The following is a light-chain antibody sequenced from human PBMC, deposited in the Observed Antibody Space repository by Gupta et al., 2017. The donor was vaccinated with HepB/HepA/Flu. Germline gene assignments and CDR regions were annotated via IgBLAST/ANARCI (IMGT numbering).Light chain of an antibody. V-gene: IGKV1-39*01. CDR2: GGS. CDR3: QQSYSTWT. Sequence: DIQMTQSPSSLSASVGDRVTITCRASQSITSYLNWYQQKPGKAPKLLIYGGSRLQSGVPSRFSGSGSGTEFALTISSLQPEDFATYYCQQSYSTWTFGQGTKVEIK. CDR1: QSITSY. J-gene: IGKJ1*01.